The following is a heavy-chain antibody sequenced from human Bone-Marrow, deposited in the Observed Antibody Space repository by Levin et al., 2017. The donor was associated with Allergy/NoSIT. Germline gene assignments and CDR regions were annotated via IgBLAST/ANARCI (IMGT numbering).Heavy chain of an antibody. CDR3: VPGIAVTGSPTDH. J-gene: IGHJ4*02. Sequence: PGGSLRLSCAASGFTFSSYDMSWVRQAPGKGLEWVSAIRGSASKTSYADSVKGRFTISRDNSKNTVSLQMNSLRAEDTAIYYCVPGIAVTGSPTDHWGQGTLVTVSS. D-gene: IGHD6-19*01. CDR2: IRGSASKT. V-gene: IGHV3-23*01. CDR1: GFTFSSYD.